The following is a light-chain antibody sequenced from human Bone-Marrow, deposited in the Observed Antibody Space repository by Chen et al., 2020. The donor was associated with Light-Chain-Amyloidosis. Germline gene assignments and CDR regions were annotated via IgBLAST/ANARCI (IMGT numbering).Light chain of an antibody. Sequence: EIVMTQSPATLSVSPGERATLSCRASQSVSSNLAWYQQKPGQAPSLLIYGASTRATGIPARFSGRGSGAEFTLHLISLQSEDYAVYYWQQYNNWPPWTFGQGTKVEIK. J-gene: IGKJ1*01. CDR1: QSVSSN. CDR2: GAS. V-gene: IGKV3-15*01. CDR3: QQYNNWPPWT.